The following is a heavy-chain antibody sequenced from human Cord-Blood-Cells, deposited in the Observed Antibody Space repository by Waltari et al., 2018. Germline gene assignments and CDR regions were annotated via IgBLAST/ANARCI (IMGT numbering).Heavy chain of an antibody. Sequence: QVQLQESGPGLVKPSGTLSLTCAVSGGSISSSNWWSWVRQPPGKGLEWIGEIYHSGSTNYNPSLKGRVTISVDKSKNQFSLKLSSLTAADTAVYYCASYCSSTSCYTLGFEAFDIWGQGTMVTVSS. J-gene: IGHJ3*02. D-gene: IGHD2-2*02. CDR3: ASYCSSTSCYTLGFEAFDI. CDR1: GGSISSSNW. V-gene: IGHV4-4*02. CDR2: IYHSGST.